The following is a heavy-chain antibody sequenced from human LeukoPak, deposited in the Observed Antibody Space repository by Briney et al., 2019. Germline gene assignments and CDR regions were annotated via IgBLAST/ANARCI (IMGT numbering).Heavy chain of an antibody. D-gene: IGHD2-15*01. V-gene: IGHV1-8*03. CDR2: MNPNSGNT. J-gene: IGHJ6*03. CDR3: ARWGYSYYYYYYMDV. Sequence: ASVKVSCKASGYTFTSYDINWVRQATGQGLEWMGWMNPNSGNTGYAQKFQGRVTITRNTSISTAYMELSSLRSEDTAVYYCARWGYSYYYYYYMDVWGKGTTVTISS. CDR1: GYTFTSYD.